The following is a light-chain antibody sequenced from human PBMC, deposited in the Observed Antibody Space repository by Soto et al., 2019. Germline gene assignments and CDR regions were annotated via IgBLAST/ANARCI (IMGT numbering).Light chain of an antibody. CDR1: QGIRDE. J-gene: IGKJ2*01. Sequence: AIQMTQFPASLSASVGDRVTITCRASQGIRDELGWYQQKPGKAPKLLIYGASRLESGVPSRFSGSGSGTDFSLTISSLRPEDSATYFCLQDYNYPRTFGQGTKLQIK. CDR3: LQDYNYPRT. CDR2: GAS. V-gene: IGKV1-6*01.